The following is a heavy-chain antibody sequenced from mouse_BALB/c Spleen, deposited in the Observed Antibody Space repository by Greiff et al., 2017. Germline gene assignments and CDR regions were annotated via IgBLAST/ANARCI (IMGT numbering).Heavy chain of an antibody. V-gene: IGHV1-54*01. CDR2: INPGSGGT. Sequence: QVQLKESGAELVRPGTSVKVSCKASGYAFTNYLIEWVKQRPGQGLEWIGVINPGSGGTNYNEKFKGKATLTADKSSSTAYMQLSSLTSEDSAVYYCARCAPGDWYFDVWGAGTTVTVSS. D-gene: IGHD6-1*01. CDR3: ARCAPGDWYFDV. CDR1: GYAFTNYL. J-gene: IGHJ1*01.